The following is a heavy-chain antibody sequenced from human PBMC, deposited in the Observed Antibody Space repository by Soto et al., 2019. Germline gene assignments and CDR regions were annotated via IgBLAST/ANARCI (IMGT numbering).Heavy chain of an antibody. Sequence: PGGSLRLSCAASGFTFSSYWMIWVRQAPGKGLEWVSSISSSSSYIYYADSVKGRFTISRDNSKNTVYLQMHSLRAEDTAVYYCAKGNDYYYGMDVWGQGTTVTVSS. CDR3: AKGNDYYYGMDV. CDR2: ISSSSSYI. D-gene: IGHD1-1*01. V-gene: IGHV3-21*04. CDR1: GFTFSSYW. J-gene: IGHJ6*02.